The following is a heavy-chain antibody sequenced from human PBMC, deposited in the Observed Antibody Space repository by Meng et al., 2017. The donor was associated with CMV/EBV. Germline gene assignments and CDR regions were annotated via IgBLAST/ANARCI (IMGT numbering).Heavy chain of an antibody. CDR3: IREWYGEFS. CDR1: GFSFTDSW. V-gene: IGHV3-15*01. D-gene: IGHD3-10*01. J-gene: IGHJ5*02. Sequence: SCEAVGFSFTDSWMSWVRQAPGKGLEWVGRIQKIRDGGTTDFAAPVKGRFTMSRDDSENTLYLQMNSLRSEDTAVYFCIREWYGEFSWGQGTLVTVSS. CDR2: IQKIRDGGTT.